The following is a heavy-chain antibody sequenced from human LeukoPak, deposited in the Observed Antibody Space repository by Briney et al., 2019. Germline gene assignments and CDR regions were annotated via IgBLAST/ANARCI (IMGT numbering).Heavy chain of an antibody. D-gene: IGHD2-15*01. CDR2: IRYEGNNE. J-gene: IGHJ4*02. CDR1: GFTFSSYG. Sequence: GGPLRLSCATSGFTFSSYGMYWVRQAPGKGLEWVAFIRYEGNNEYYADSVKGRFTISRDNSKNTVFLQMNSLRGEDTAVYYCAKVYGIAGIDYWGQGTLVTVSS. CDR3: AKVYGIAGIDY. V-gene: IGHV3-30*02.